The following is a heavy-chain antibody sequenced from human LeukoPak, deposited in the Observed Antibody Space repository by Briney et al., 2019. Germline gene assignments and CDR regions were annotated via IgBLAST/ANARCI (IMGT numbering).Heavy chain of an antibody. V-gene: IGHV3-53*01. CDR1: GFTVSSNY. Sequence: GGSLRLSCAASGFTVSSNYMSWVRQAPGKGLEWVSVIYSGGSTYYADSVKGRFTISRDNSKNTLYLQMNSLRAEDTAVYYCARDNPRGAFDIWGQGTMVTVSS. CDR2: IYSGGST. CDR3: ARDNPRGAFDI. J-gene: IGHJ3*02.